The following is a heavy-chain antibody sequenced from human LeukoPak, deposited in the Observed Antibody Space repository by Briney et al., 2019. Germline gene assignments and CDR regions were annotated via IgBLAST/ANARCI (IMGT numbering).Heavy chain of an antibody. CDR3: AKALATRHMDV. CDR1: GFSFDDYP. V-gene: IGHV3-43*02. Sequence: PGGSLRLSCAASGFSFDDYPMHWVRQAPGKGLEWVSLINEDGGKTFYADSVRGRFTISRDNSKNSLYLQMSSLRAEDTAVYYCAKALATRHMDVWGQGATVTVSS. J-gene: IGHJ6*02. CDR2: INEDGGKT.